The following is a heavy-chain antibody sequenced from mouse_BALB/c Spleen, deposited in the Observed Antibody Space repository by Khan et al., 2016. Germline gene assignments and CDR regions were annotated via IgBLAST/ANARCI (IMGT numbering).Heavy chain of an antibody. J-gene: IGHJ1*01. Sequence: QIQLVQSGPELKRPGKTVKISCKASEYTFTNYGINWVKQAPGKGLKWMGWINTYSGESTYADDFKGRFAFSLETSANTAYLQINNLKNEDTATYFCARYRYYYGRSRYFDVWGAGTTVTVSS. V-gene: IGHV9-3-1*01. CDR3: ARYRYYYGRSRYFDV. CDR1: EYTFTNYG. D-gene: IGHD1-1*01. CDR2: INTYSGES.